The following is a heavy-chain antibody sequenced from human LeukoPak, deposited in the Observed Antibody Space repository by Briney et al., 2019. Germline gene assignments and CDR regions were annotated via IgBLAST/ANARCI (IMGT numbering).Heavy chain of an antibody. J-gene: IGHJ4*02. CDR1: GGSISNYY. Sequence: ETLSLTCVGSGGSISNYYWSWLRQRPGKRLERIGYIHYSGNTYYNPSLTSRVTISVETTKNQYSLRLTYVTAADKAMYYCAREGTSDNYLGIDYWGQGTLLTVSS. CDR2: IHYSGNT. D-gene: IGHD2/OR15-2a*01. V-gene: IGHV4-59*13. CDR3: AREGTSDNYLGIDY.